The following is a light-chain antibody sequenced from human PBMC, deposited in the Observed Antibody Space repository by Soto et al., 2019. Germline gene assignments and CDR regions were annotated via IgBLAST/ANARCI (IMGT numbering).Light chain of an antibody. J-gene: IGKJ3*01. V-gene: IGKV3-15*01. CDR1: QGVGTN. Sequence: EIVMTQSPGTLSVSPGERATLSCRASQGVGTNLAWYQQRPGQAPRLLIYAASTRATGIPARFSGRGSGTEFTLTISSLQSEDVAVYYCQQYLGAPGTFGPGTKVHLK. CDR2: AAS. CDR3: QQYLGAPGT.